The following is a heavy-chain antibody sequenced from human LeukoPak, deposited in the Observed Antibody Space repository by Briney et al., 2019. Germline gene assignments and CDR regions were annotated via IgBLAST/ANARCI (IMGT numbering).Heavy chain of an antibody. CDR1: GGSISSYY. V-gene: IGHV4-59*08. J-gene: IGHJ4*02. Sequence: SETLSLTCTVSGGSISSYYWSWIRQPPGKGLEWIGYIYYSGSTNYNPSPKSRVTISVDTSKNQFSLKLSSVTAADTAVYYCARHYSGYDPSDYWGQGTLVTVSS. D-gene: IGHD5-12*01. CDR2: IYYSGST. CDR3: ARHYSGYDPSDY.